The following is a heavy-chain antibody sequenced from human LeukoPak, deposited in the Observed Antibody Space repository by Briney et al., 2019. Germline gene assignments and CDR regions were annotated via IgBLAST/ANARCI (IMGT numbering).Heavy chain of an antibody. D-gene: IGHD6-13*01. CDR1: GGSLRGYY. J-gene: IGHJ2*01. Sequence: SETLSLTYALYGGSLRGYYWSWIRQPPGKGLEWIGEIYHSGSTNYNPSLKSRVTISVDTSKNQFSLKLSSVTAADTAVYYCARGIAAAGTGLYFDLWGRGTLVTVSS. CDR3: ARGIAAAGTGLYFDL. CDR2: IYHSGST. V-gene: IGHV4-34*01.